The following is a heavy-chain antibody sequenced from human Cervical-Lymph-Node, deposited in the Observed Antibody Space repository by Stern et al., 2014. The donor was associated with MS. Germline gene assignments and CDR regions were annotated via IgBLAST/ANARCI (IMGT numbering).Heavy chain of an antibody. J-gene: IGHJ5*02. V-gene: IGHV3-9*01. CDR3: AKDFNYYDSSGYDL. Sequence: EVQLLESGGGLVQPGRSLRLSCAASGFTFDDYAMHWVRQAPGKGLEWVSGISWNSGSIGYADSVKGRFTISRDNAKNSLYLQMNSLRAEDTALYYCAKDFNYYDSSGYDLWGQGTLVTVSS. D-gene: IGHD3-22*01. CDR1: GFTFDDYA. CDR2: ISWNSGSI.